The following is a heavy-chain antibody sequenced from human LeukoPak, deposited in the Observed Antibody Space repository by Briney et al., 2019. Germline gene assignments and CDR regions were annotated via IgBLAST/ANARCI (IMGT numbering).Heavy chain of an antibody. V-gene: IGHV3-21*01. Sequence: GGSLRLSCAASGFTFSSYSMNWVRQAPGKGLEWVSSISSSSSYIYYADSVKGRFTISRDNAKNSLYLRMNSLRAEDTAVYYCARCLAAAGTEPIFDYWGQGTLVTVSS. J-gene: IGHJ4*02. CDR3: ARCLAAAGTEPIFDY. D-gene: IGHD6-13*01. CDR2: ISSSSSYI. CDR1: GFTFSSYS.